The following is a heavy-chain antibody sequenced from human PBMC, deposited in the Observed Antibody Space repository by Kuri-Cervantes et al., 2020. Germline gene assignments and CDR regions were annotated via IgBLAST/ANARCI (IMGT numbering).Heavy chain of an antibody. J-gene: IGHJ3*02. CDR3: ARSLEVWGSYRNAFDI. D-gene: IGHD3-16*01. CDR1: GGSISSSSYY. CDR2: IYYSGST. Sequence: SETLSLTCTVSGGSISSSSYYWGWIRQPPGKGLEWIGSIYYSGSTYYNPSLKSRVTISVDTSKNQFSLKLSSVTAADTAVYYCARSLEVWGSYRNAFDIWGQGTMVTVSS. V-gene: IGHV4-39*01.